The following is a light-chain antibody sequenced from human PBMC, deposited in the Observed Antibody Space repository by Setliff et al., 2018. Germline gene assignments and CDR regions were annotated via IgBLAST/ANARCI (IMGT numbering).Light chain of an antibody. Sequence: QSALTQPASVSGSPGQSITISCTGTSSDIGAYDYVSRYQYHPGKAPKFIIYDVSQRPSGVSNRFSGSKSGNTASLTISGLQAEDEADYYCTSFTATSTPVVFGGGTKVTVL. CDR1: SSDIGAYDY. CDR2: DVS. J-gene: IGLJ3*02. CDR3: TSFTATSTPVV. V-gene: IGLV2-14*03.